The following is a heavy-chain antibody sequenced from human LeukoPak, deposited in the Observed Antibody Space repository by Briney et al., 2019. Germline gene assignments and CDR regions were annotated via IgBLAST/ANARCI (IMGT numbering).Heavy chain of an antibody. CDR3: ATAVGAGGHDAFDI. D-gene: IGHD1-26*01. CDR2: FDPEDGET. V-gene: IGHV1-24*01. J-gene: IGHJ3*02. Sequence: ASVNVSCKVSGYTLTELSMHWVRQAPGKGLEWMGGFDPEDGETIYAQKFQGRVTMTEDTSTDTAYMELSSLRSEDTAVYYCATAVGAGGHDAFDIWGQGTMVTVFS. CDR1: GYTLTELS.